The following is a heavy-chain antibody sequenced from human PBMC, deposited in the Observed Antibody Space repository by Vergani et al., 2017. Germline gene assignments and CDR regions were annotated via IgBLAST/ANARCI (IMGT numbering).Heavy chain of an antibody. CDR2: INPNSVGT. V-gene: IGHV1-2*02. J-gene: IGHJ3*01. CDR1: GYTFTGYY. Sequence: QVQLVQSGAEVKKPGASVKVSCKASGYTFTGYYMHWVRQAPGQGLEWMGWINPNSVGTKYAQKFQGRVTMTRDTSISTAYMELSRLRSDDTAVYYCARDGGEYDKDALDVCGQGTKVTVTS. D-gene: IGHD2-21*01. CDR3: ARDGGEYDKDALDV.